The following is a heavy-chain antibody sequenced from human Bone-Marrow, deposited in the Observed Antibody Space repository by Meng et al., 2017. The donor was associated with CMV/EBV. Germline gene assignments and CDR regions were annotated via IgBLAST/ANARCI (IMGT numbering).Heavy chain of an antibody. CDR2: MNPNSGNT. Sequence: ASVKVSCKASGYTFTSYDINWVRQATGQGLEWMGWMNPNSGNTGYAQKFQGRVTMTRNTSISTAYMELSSLRSEDTAVYYCARGPGYDILTGYYRYYYYGMDVWGQGTMVTVYS. CDR3: ARGPGYDILTGYYRYYYYGMDV. V-gene: IGHV1-8*01. J-gene: IGHJ6*01. CDR1: GYTFTSYD. D-gene: IGHD3-9*01.